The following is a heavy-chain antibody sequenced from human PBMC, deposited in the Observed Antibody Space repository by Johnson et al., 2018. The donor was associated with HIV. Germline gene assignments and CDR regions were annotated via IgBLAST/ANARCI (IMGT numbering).Heavy chain of an antibody. D-gene: IGHD2-2*01. CDR3: AKSPSQLGSAFDI. V-gene: IGHV3-53*01. CDR1: GLSVSINY. CDR2: IHSGGST. J-gene: IGHJ3*02. Sequence: VQLVESGGGLIQPGGYLRLSCAVSGLSVSINYITWVRQAPGKGLEWVSVIHSGGSTYYADSVEGRFTISRDNSKNCLYLQMNSLRVEDTALYYCAKSPSQLGSAFDIWGQGTMVTVSS.